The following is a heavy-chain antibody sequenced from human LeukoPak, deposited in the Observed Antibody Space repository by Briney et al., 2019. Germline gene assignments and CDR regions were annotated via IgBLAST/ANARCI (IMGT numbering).Heavy chain of an antibody. CDR1: GGSFSGYY. J-gene: IGHJ4*02. V-gene: IGHV4-34*01. D-gene: IGHD6-13*01. CDR2: INHSGST. CDR3: ARGWYSRIFDY. Sequence: SETLSLTCAVYGGSFSGYYWSWIRQPPGKGLEWIGEINHSGSTNYNPSLKSRVTISVDTSKNQFSLKLSSVTAADTAVYYCARGWYSRIFDYWGQGTLVTVCS.